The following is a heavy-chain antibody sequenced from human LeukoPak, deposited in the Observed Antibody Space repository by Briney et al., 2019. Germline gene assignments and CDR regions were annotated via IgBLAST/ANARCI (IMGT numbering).Heavy chain of an antibody. Sequence: GSLRLSCTASGFTFSNVWMSWIRQPAGKGLEWIGRIYSSGSTNYNPSLKSRVTMSVDTPKNQLSLKLSSVTAADTAVYYCARWPLDCSTTACFAFDIWGQGTLVTVSS. J-gene: IGHJ3*02. CDR3: ARWPLDCSTTACFAFDI. CDR2: IYSSGST. D-gene: IGHD2-2*01. CDR1: GFTFSNVW. V-gene: IGHV4-4*07.